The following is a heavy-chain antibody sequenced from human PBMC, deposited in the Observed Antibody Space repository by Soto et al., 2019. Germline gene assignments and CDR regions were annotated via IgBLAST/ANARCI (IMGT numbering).Heavy chain of an antibody. CDR1: GDSISSYN. CDR2: IYYTGAT. D-gene: IGHD2-21*02. V-gene: IGHV4-59*08. Sequence: QVQLQESGPGLVKPSETLSLTCTVSGDSISSYNWNWIRQPPGKGLEWIGYIYYTGATYYNPSLKSRVTMSADTSKNQLSLKLTSVTAADTGVYYCARRVTMSVETAGNDNWFDPWGQGTLVTVSS. J-gene: IGHJ5*02. CDR3: ARRVTMSVETAGNDNWFDP.